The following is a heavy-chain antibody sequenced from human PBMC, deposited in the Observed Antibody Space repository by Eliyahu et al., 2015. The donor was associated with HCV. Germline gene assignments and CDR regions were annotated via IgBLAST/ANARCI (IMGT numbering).Heavy chain of an antibody. CDR3: ARDSNILSGFHFDS. V-gene: IGHV3-7*01. CDR2: MDVDGSEI. CDR1: GXXFTSHW. D-gene: IGHD3-9*01. J-gene: IGHJ4*02. Sequence: VQLLESGGDLVQPGGSLXLXCAASGXXFTSHWXXWVRQAPGKGLXWVASMDVDGSEIHYVDSVKGRFTISRDNAKSSLYLQMDSLRAEDTAVYYCARDSNILSGFHFDSWGQGTLVTVSS.